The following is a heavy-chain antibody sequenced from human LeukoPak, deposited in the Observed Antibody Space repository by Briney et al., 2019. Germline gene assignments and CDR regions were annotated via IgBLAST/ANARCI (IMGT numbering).Heavy chain of an antibody. Sequence: PGGSLRLSCAGSGFTFSSYAMSWVRQAPGKGLEWVSAISDTGATTYDADSVKGRFTISRDNSRSTLYLQMNSLIAEDTALYYCAKDTSIGRYCTNGVCSPFDYWGQGTLVTVSS. D-gene: IGHD2-8*01. CDR2: ISDTGATT. CDR3: AKDTSIGRYCTNGVCSPFDY. V-gene: IGHV3-23*01. CDR1: GFTFSSYA. J-gene: IGHJ4*02.